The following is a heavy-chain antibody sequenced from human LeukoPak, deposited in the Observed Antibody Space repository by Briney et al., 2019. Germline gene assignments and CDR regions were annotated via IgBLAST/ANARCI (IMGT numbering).Heavy chain of an antibody. D-gene: IGHD3-9*01. CDR2: TSHDGSYK. Sequence: GGSLRLSCAASGFIFSSYGMHWVRQAPGKGLEWVAVTSHDGSYKYYGDTVKGRFTISRDNSKNTLYLQMNSLRAEDTAVYYCAAGRGIEILYYWGQGTLVTVSS. J-gene: IGHJ4*02. V-gene: IGHV3-30*03. CDR1: GFIFSSYG. CDR3: AAGRGIEILYY.